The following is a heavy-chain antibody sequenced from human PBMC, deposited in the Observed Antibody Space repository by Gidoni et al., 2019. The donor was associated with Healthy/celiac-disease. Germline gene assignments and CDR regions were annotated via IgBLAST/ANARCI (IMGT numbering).Heavy chain of an antibody. CDR1: GYNFTRYW. J-gene: IGHJ6*02. V-gene: IGHV5-51*01. Sequence: EVQLVQSGAEVKKPGVALKISCKGSGYNFTRYWIGWVRQMPGKGLEWMGIIYPGDSDNRYSPSYQDQVTISADKSISTAYLQWSSLKASDTAMYYCARRDYDFWSGQFGGMDVWGQGTTVTVSS. CDR2: IYPGDSDN. CDR3: ARRDYDFWSGQFGGMDV. D-gene: IGHD3-3*01.